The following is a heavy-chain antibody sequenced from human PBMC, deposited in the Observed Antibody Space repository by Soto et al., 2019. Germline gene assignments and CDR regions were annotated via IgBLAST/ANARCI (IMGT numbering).Heavy chain of an antibody. J-gene: IGHJ4*02. CDR1: GGSFRGYY. Sequence: PSETLSLTCAVYGGSFRGYYWSWIRQPPGKVLEWIGEINHSGSTNYNPSLKSRVTVSVDTSKNQFSLKLSSVTAADTAVYYCARDRCSGGSCLTHDYWGQGTLVTVSS. CDR3: ARDRCSGGSCLTHDY. V-gene: IGHV4-34*01. D-gene: IGHD2-15*01. CDR2: INHSGST.